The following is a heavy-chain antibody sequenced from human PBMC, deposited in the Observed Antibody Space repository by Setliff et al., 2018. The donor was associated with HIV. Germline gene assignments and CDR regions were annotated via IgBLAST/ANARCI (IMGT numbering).Heavy chain of an antibody. D-gene: IGHD2-15*01. CDR2: IFHTGTT. CDR1: GYSISRAYH. V-gene: IGHV4-38-2*01. J-gene: IGHJ2*01. CDR3: ARVRYCSGISCYGYFDL. Sequence: PSETLSLTCAVSGYSISRAYHWGWIRQPPGKGLEWIGSIFHTGTTSYNASLKSRLTLSLDTSKNQFSLNLSSVTAADTAVYYCARVRYCSGISCYGYFDLWGRGTLVTVSS.